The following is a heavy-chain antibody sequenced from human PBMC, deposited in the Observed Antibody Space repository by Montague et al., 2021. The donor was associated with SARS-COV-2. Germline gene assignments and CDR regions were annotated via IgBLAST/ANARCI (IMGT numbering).Heavy chain of an antibody. V-gene: IGHV4-34*01. CDR3: ARAVRGVIILSPYYAMDV. Sequence: SETLSLTCAVYGGSFSAYYWNWIRQLPGKGLEWIGDINHSGRTNXNPSLKSRVTVSLDTSKNQFSLKLRSVTAADTAVYYCARAVRGVIILSPYYAMDVWGQGTSVTVSS. D-gene: IGHD3-10*01. CDR2: INHSGRT. CDR1: GGSFSAYY. J-gene: IGHJ6*02.